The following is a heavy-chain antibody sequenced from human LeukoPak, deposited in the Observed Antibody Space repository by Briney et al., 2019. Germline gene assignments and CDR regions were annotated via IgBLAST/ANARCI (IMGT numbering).Heavy chain of an antibody. D-gene: IGHD3-22*01. Sequence: ASVTVSCKASGYTFTGYYMHWVRQAPGQGLEWMGRINPNSGGTNYAQKFQGRVTMTRDTSISTAYMELSRLRSDDTAVYYCAREEDYYDSSGYSGDWGQGTLVTVSS. CDR2: INPNSGGT. CDR1: GYTFTGYY. V-gene: IGHV1-2*06. J-gene: IGHJ4*02. CDR3: AREEDYYDSSGYSGD.